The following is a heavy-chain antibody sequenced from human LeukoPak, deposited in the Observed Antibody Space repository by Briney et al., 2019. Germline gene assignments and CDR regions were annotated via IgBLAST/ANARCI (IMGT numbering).Heavy chain of an antibody. J-gene: IGHJ4*02. CDR1: GGSISSSSYY. Sequence: PSETLSLTCTVSGGSISSSSYYWGWIRQPPGKGLEWIGSIYYSGSTYYNPSLKSRVTISVDTSKNQFSLKLSSVTAADTAVYYCARRPSSRSGPLNDYWGQGTLVTVSS. V-gene: IGHV4-39*01. D-gene: IGHD3-10*01. CDR2: IYYSGST. CDR3: ARRPSSRSGPLNDY.